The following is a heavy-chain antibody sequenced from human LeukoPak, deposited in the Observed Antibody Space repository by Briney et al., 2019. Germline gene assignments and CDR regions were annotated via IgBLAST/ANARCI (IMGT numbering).Heavy chain of an antibody. CDR3: ARGEGFSNSNWFDP. Sequence: PGGSLRLSCAASGFTFSSYAMSWVRQAPGKGLEWVSAISGSGGSTYYADSVKGRFTISRDNSKNSLYLQMNSLRAEDTAVYYCARGEGFSNSNWFDPWGQGTLVTVSS. D-gene: IGHD3-3*01. V-gene: IGHV3-23*01. CDR1: GFTFSSYA. J-gene: IGHJ5*02. CDR2: ISGSGGST.